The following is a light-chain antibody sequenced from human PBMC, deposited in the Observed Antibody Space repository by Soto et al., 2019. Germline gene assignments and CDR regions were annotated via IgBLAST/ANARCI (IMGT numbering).Light chain of an antibody. Sequence: DIVMTQSPISLPVTPGEPASISCRSSQSLLHSNGYNYLDWYLQKPGQSPQVLIYMGSNRASGVPDRFSGSGSGTDFTLKISRVEAEDVGVYYCMQALQTPLTFGGGTKVDIK. CDR3: MQALQTPLT. CDR1: QSLLHSNGYNY. V-gene: IGKV2-28*01. CDR2: MGS. J-gene: IGKJ4*01.